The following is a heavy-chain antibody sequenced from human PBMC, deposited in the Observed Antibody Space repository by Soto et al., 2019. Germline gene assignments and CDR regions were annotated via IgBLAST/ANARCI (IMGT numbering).Heavy chain of an antibody. D-gene: IGHD2-15*01. CDR3: TKAYQYGGRSSGGCFTPDY. CDR2: ISGSGATT. Sequence: EVQLLESGGGSVQPGGSLRLSCAASGFTFSNFAMTWVRQAPGKGLEWVSSISGSGATTHYADSVKGRFTISRDNSKNTLFLRMSSLRAEDTALYYCTKAYQYGGRSSGGCFTPDYWGQGTPVTVSS. J-gene: IGHJ4*02. CDR1: GFTFSNFA. V-gene: IGHV3-23*01.